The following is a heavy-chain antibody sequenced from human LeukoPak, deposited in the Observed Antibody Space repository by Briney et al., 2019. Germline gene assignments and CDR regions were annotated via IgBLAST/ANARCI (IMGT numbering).Heavy chain of an antibody. J-gene: IGHJ3*02. CDR1: GYTFTSYG. D-gene: IGHD6-25*01. CDR3: ASSGTREDAFDI. Sequence: ASVKVSCKASGYTFTSYGISWVRQAPGQGLEWMGWISAYNGNTNYAQKLQGRVTMTTDTSTSTAYMELRSLRSEDTAVYYCASSGTREDAFDIWGQGTMVTVSS. V-gene: IGHV1-18*01. CDR2: ISAYNGNT.